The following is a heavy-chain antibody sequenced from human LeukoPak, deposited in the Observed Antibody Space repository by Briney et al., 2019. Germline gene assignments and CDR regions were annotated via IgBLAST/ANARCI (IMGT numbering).Heavy chain of an antibody. CDR2: INPSGGST. J-gene: IGHJ4*02. CDR3: ARGLYSSGWYHYFDY. CDR1: GYTFTSYY. D-gene: IGHD6-19*01. Sequence: ASVKVSCKASGYTFTSYYMHWVRQAPGQGLEWMGIINPSGGSTSYAQKFQGRVTMTRDTSISTAYMELSRLRSDDTAVYYCARGLYSSGWYHYFDYWGQGTLVTVSS. V-gene: IGHV1-46*01.